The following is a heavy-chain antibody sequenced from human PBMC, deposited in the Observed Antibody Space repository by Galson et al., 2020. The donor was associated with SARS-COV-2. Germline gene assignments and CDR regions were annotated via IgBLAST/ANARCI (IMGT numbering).Heavy chain of an antibody. J-gene: IGHJ4*02. Sequence: TLSLTCTVSGGSISSGRYYWSWIRQHPGQGLEWIGYISYSGSTYYNPSLKSRVTMSVDTSKNQFSLNLRSVTAADTAVYHCARADYYYGSSGPYYFDYWGQGTLVTVSS. D-gene: IGHD3-22*01. CDR1: GGSISSGRYY. CDR3: ARADYYYGSSGPYYFDY. V-gene: IGHV4-31*03. CDR2: ISYSGST.